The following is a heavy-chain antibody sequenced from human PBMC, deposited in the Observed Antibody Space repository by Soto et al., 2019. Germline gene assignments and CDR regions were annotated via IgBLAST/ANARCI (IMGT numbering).Heavy chain of an antibody. CDR1: GFTFSSYA. CDR3: ARGRLISLYYFDY. CDR2: ISGSGGST. D-gene: IGHD2-15*01. Sequence: GGSLRLSCAASGFTFSSYAMSWVRQAPGKGLEWVSAISGSGGSTYYADSVKGRFTISRENAKSSLYLQMNSLRAEDTAVYYCARGRLISLYYFDYWGQGTLVTVSS. J-gene: IGHJ4*02. V-gene: IGHV3-23*01.